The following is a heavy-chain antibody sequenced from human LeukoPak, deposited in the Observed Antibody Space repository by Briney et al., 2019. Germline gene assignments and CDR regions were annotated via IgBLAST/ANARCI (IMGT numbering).Heavy chain of an antibody. CDR3: ARERGGDYSDAFDV. J-gene: IGHJ3*01. Sequence: PSETLSLTCTVSGDSINNYYWSWIRRPPGKGLEWIGYIYYSGSTSYNPSLKSRVTISVDKSKNQFSLKLSSVTAADTAVCYCARERGGDYSDAFDVWGQGTMVTVSS. CDR2: IYYSGST. CDR1: GDSINNYY. D-gene: IGHD4-11*01. V-gene: IGHV4-59*01.